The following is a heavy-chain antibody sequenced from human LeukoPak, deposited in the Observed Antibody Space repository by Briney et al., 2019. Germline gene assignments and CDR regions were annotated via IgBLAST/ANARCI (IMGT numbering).Heavy chain of an antibody. Sequence: PGGSLRLSCAASGFTFSSYWMSWVRQAPGKGLEWVAHIKQDGSAKYYVDSVKGRFTISRDNAKNSLYLQMNGLRAEDTAVYYCGRYGSGSDYPYYYYYFYMDVWGKGSTVTVSS. D-gene: IGHD3-10*01. CDR1: GFTFSSYW. V-gene: IGHV3-7*01. J-gene: IGHJ6*03. CDR2: IKQDGSAK. CDR3: GRYGSGSDYPYYYYYFYMDV.